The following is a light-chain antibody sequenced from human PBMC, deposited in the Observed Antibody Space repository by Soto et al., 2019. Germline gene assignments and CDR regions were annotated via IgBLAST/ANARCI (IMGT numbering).Light chain of an antibody. CDR2: RNN. CDR1: SSNIGSNY. CDR3: AAWDDSLSDPHYV. V-gene: IGLV1-47*01. Sequence: QSVLTQPPSASGTPGQRVTISCSGSSSNIGSNYVYWYQQLPGTAPKLLIYRNNQRPSGVPDRFSGSKSGTSASLAISGLRSEDEADYYCAAWDDSLSDPHYVFGTGTKLTVL. J-gene: IGLJ1*01.